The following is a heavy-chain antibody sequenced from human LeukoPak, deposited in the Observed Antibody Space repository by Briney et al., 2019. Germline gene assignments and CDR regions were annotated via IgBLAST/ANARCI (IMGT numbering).Heavy chain of an antibody. CDR3: ARVNSGNYYHFDY. D-gene: IGHD1-26*01. J-gene: IGHJ4*02. V-gene: IGHV1-2*02. CDR2: INPNSGGT. CDR1: GYTFTGYY. Sequence: ASVKVSCKASGYTFTGYYMHWVRQAPGQGLEWMGWINPNSGGTNYAQKFQGRVTMTTETSTSTAYMGLRGLRSDDTALYYCARVNSGNYYHFDYWGQGTLVTVSS.